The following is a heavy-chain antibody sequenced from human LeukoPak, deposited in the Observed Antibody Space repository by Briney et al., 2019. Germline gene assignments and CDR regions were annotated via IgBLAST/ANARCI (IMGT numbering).Heavy chain of an antibody. CDR2: IRGDGV. CDR1: GFTFAIYH. CDR3: AKSRVEVAGTGGFDT. J-gene: IGHJ3*02. D-gene: IGHD2-8*02. V-gene: IGHV3-23*01. Sequence: GSLRLSCAASGFTFAIYHMSWVRQASGKGLEWVATIRGDGVYYADSVKGRFTISRDDSENTVYVQMNSLRAEDTAVYYCAKSRVEVAGTGGFDTWGQGTLVAVSS.